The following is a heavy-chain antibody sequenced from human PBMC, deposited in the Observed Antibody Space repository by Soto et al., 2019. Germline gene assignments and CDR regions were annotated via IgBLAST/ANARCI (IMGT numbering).Heavy chain of an antibody. J-gene: IGHJ6*02. CDR2: ISGSGDNT. V-gene: IGHV3-23*01. CDR3: AKVPIFGVVSRSYGMDV. CDR1: GFTFTSYA. D-gene: IGHD3-3*02. Sequence: GGSLRLSCAASGFTFTSYAMNWVRQAPGKGLEWVSAISGSGDNTYYADSVKGRFAISRDNSKNTLYLQMNSMRAEDTAVYYCAKVPIFGVVSRSYGMDVWGQGTTVTVSS.